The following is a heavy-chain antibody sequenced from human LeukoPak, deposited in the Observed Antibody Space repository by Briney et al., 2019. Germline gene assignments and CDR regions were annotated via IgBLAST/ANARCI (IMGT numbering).Heavy chain of an antibody. J-gene: IGHJ6*03. V-gene: IGHV4-34*01. D-gene: IGHD6-13*01. CDR1: GGSVSGYY. Sequence: SETLSLTCTVYGGSVSGYYWSWIRQAPGKGLEWIGEINHSGSTNYNPSLKSRVTISVDTSKNQFSLKLSSVTAADTAVYYCARGRGQQQLRSPMYYYYYMDVWGKGTTVTVSS. CDR3: ARGRGQQQLRSPMYYYYYMDV. CDR2: INHSGST.